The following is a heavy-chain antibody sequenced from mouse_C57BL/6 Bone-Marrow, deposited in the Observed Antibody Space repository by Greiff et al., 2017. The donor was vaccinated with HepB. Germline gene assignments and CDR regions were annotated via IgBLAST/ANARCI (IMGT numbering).Heavy chain of an antibody. CDR1: GYTFTNYW. D-gene: IGHD1-1*01. Sequence: QVQLQQSGAELVRPGTSVKMSCKASGYTFTNYWIGWAKQRPGHGLEWIGDIYPGGGYTNYNEKFKGKATLTADKSSSTAYMQFSSLTSEDSAIYYCARSTVVPPGYFDYWGQGTTLTVSS. CDR3: ARSTVVPPGYFDY. CDR2: IYPGGGYT. V-gene: IGHV1-63*01. J-gene: IGHJ2*01.